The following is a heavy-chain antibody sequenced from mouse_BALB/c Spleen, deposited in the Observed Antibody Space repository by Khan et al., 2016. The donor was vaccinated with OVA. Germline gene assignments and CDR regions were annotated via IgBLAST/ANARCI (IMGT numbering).Heavy chain of an antibody. CDR2: INTYTGEP. CDR1: GHTFTNYG. V-gene: IGHV9-3-1*01. J-gene: IGHJ4*01. Sequence: QIQLVQSGPELKKPGETVRLSCKASGHTFTNYGMNWVKQAPGKGLKWMGWINTYTGEPTYAADFNGRFAFSLETSASPAYLQINNLKDEDTATSFCSRPSDFSYAMDNWGQGTSVTVSS. D-gene: IGHD3-2*02. CDR3: SRPSDFSYAMDN.